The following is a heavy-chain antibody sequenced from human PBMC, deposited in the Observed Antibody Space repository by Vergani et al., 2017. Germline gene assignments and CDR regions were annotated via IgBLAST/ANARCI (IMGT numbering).Heavy chain of an antibody. Sequence: QVQLEESGPGLVKPSETLSLTCTVSGGSFNTYYWSWIRQSPGQGLEWIGYIYSTGSTNYNPSLNSRVTMSLDTSKNQFSLKLRSVTAAATAVYFGASVMYRDEASTCYRLEVMDIWGQGTTVTISS. CDR3: ASVMYRDEASTCYRLEVMDI. V-gene: IGHV4-59*13. J-gene: IGHJ6*02. CDR2: IYSTGST. D-gene: IGHD2-21*01. CDR1: GGSFNTYY.